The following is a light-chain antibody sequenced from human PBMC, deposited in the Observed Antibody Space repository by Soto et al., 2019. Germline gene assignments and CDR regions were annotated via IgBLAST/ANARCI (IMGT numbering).Light chain of an antibody. J-gene: IGKJ4*01. V-gene: IGKV3-11*01. CDR2: GAS. CDR3: QQRYNWLT. Sequence: IVLTQSPATLSLSPGERATLSCRARHTVSTYLSWYQHKPGQAPRLLIYGASNRATGIPARFSGSGPGTDFTLTISSLEPEDSAVYYCQQRYNWLTFGGGTKVDIK. CDR1: HTVSTY.